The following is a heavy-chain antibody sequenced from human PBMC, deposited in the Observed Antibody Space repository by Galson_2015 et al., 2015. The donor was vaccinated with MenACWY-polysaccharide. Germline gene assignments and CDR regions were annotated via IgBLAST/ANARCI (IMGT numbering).Heavy chain of an antibody. J-gene: IGHJ4*02. V-gene: IGHV3-74*01. CDR2: IKSGGSST. CDR3: ARGYSAYD. Sequence: SLRLSCAASGFIFSTYWMHWVRQAPGKGLVWVSRIKSGGSSTNYADSVKGRFTISRDNAKNTLYLQMNSLRAEDTALYYCARGYSAYDWGQGTLVTVSA. CDR1: GFIFSTYW. D-gene: IGHD5-12*01.